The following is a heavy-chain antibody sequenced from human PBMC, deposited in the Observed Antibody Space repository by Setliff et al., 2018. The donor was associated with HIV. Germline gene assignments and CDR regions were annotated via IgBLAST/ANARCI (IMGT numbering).Heavy chain of an antibody. CDR3: ARDREYYDSSGYYAVTAFDI. CDR2: IKQDGSEK. J-gene: IGHJ3*02. CDR1: GFTFSSYG. V-gene: IGHV3-7*01. Sequence: GGSLRLSCAAFGFTFSSYGMHWVRQAPGKGLEWVANIKQDGSEKYYVDCVKGRFTVSRDNARKSLFLQMHSLRAEDTAVYYCARDREYYDSSGYYAVTAFDIWGQGTMVTVSS. D-gene: IGHD3-22*01.